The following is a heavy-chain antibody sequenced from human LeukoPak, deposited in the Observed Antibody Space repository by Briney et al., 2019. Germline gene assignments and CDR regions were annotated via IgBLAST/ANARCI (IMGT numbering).Heavy chain of an antibody. CDR1: GFTVSSNY. CDR2: IYSGGST. Sequence: PGGSLRLSCAASGFTVSSNYMSWVRQAPGKGLEWVSVIYSGGSTYYADSVKGRFSISRDNSKNTLYLQMNSLRAEDTAVYYCAKDSSSGWYNYWGQGTLVTVSS. J-gene: IGHJ4*02. D-gene: IGHD6-19*01. CDR3: AKDSSSGWYNY. V-gene: IGHV3-53*05.